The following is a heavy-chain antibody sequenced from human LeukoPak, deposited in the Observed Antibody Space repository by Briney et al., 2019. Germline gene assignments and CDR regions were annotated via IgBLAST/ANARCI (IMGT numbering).Heavy chain of an antibody. D-gene: IGHD6-19*01. J-gene: IGHJ4*02. V-gene: IGHV1-2*05. CDR1: GYTFTSYY. CDR3: PRVKTWESSGWSFDY. CDR2: INPNSGGT. Sequence: ASVKLSCKAYGYTFTSYYMHWVRQVPRQGLEWMGRINPNSGGTNYAQEFQGRVTMTRDTSISTAYMELSRLRPGDTVVYYCPRVKTWESSGWSFDYWGQGTLVTVSS.